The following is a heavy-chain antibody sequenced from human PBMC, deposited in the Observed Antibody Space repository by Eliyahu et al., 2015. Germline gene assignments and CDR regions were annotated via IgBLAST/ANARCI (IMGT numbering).Heavy chain of an antibody. V-gene: IGHV3-53*01. J-gene: IGHJ4*02. CDR2: KYNGGAT. CDR1: GFTVSSNY. Sequence: EVQLVESGGGLIQPGGSLRLSCAXSGFTVSSNYMSWVRQAPGKGLEWLSVKYNGGATYYADSVKGRFTISRDNSKNTLYLQMNSLRADDTAVYYCARDLGAYKRAFDYWGQGTLVTVSS. D-gene: IGHD3-16*01. CDR3: ARDLGAYKRAFDY.